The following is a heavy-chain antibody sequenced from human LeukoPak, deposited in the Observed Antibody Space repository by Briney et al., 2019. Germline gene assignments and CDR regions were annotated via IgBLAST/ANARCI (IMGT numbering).Heavy chain of an antibody. J-gene: IGHJ3*02. CDR2: IYHSGST. CDR3: ARGWLLEDAFDI. Sequence: SQTLSLTCAVSGGSISSGGYSWSWIRQPPGKGLEWIGYIYHSGSTYYNPSLKSRVTISVDRSKNQFSLKLSSVTAADTAVYYCARGWLLEDAFDIWGQGTMVTVSS. V-gene: IGHV4-30-2*01. D-gene: IGHD3-22*01. CDR1: GGSISSGGYS.